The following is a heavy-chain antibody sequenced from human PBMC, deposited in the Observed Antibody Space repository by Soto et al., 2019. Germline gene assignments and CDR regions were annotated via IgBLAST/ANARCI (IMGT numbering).Heavy chain of an antibody. CDR1: GGSISSYY. V-gene: IGHV4-59*01. D-gene: IGHD2-15*01. Sequence: PSETLSLTCTVSGGSISSYYWSWIRQPPGKGLDWIGYIYYSGSTNYNPSFKSRVTISVDTSKNQFSLKLSSVTAADTAVYYFSRDGGYDRRYCSGGSCPFGYWGQGTLVTVSS. J-gene: IGHJ4*02. CDR2: IYYSGST. CDR3: SRDGGYDRRYCSGGSCPFGY.